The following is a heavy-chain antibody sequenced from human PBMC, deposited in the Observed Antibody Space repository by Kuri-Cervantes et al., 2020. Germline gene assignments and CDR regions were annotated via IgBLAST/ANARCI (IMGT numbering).Heavy chain of an antibody. Sequence: SETLSLTCAVSGGSISSSNWWSWVRQPPGKGLEWIGEIYHSGSAYYNPSLKSRVTISVDRSKNQFSLKLSSVTAADTAVYYCARAYCSSTSCWLDPWGQGTLVTVSS. V-gene: IGHV4-4*02. J-gene: IGHJ5*02. CDR2: IYHSGSA. CDR1: GGSISSSNW. CDR3: ARAYCSSTSCWLDP. D-gene: IGHD2-2*01.